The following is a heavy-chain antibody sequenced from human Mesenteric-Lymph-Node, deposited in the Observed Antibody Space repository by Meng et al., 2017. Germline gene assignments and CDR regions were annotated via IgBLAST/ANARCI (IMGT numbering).Heavy chain of an antibody. J-gene: IGHJ4*02. Sequence: VQLVESGGGLVKPGGSLRLSCEGSGITFSNAWMKWVRQVPGKGLEWVGRINDDGTTDYAAPVKGRFTISRDDSKNTLYLQMNSLKTEDTAVYYCTGRLIGRYLGPFDFWGQGNLVTVSS. CDR1: GITFSNAW. D-gene: IGHD3-10*01. V-gene: IGHV3-15*01. CDR3: TGRLIGRYLGPFDF. CDR2: INDDGTT.